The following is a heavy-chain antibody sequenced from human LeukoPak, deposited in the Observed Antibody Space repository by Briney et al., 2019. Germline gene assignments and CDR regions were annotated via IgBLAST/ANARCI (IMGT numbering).Heavy chain of an antibody. Sequence: GGSLRLSCAASGFTFAGYWISWVRQAPGKGLEWVAVISYDGSNKYYADSVKGRFTISRDNSKNTLYLQMNSLRAEDTAVYYCAKIAVAGTDFDYWGQGTLVTVSS. D-gene: IGHD6-19*01. CDR1: GFTFAGYW. CDR2: ISYDGSNK. CDR3: AKIAVAGTDFDY. V-gene: IGHV3-30*18. J-gene: IGHJ4*02.